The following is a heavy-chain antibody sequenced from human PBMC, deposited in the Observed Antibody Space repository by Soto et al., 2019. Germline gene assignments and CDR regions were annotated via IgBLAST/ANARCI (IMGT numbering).Heavy chain of an antibody. CDR3: ARGVLLWFGEFLGMDV. J-gene: IGHJ6*02. CDR1: GYTFTSYA. Sequence: ASVKVSCKASGYTFTSYAMHWVRQAPGQRLEWMGWINASNGNTKYSQKFQGRVTITRDTSASTAYMELSSLRSEDTAVYYCARGVLLWFGEFLGMDVWGQGTTVTVSS. CDR2: INASNGNT. D-gene: IGHD3-10*01. V-gene: IGHV1-3*01.